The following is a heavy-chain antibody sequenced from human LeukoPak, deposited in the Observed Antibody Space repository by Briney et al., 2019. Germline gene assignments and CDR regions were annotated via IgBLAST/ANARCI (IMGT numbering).Heavy chain of an antibody. Sequence: SETLSLTCTVSGGSISSYYWNWIRQPPGKGLEWIGYIYYSGSTNYNPSLKSRVTISVDTSKNQFSLKLSSVTAADTAVYYCARMDGINYFDYWGQGTLVTVSS. V-gene: IGHV4-59*01. D-gene: IGHD1-14*01. J-gene: IGHJ4*02. CDR3: ARMDGINYFDY. CDR1: GGSISSYY. CDR2: IYYSGST.